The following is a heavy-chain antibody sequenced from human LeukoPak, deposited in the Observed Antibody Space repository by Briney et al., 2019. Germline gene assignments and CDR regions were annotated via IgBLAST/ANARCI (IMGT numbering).Heavy chain of an antibody. J-gene: IGHJ6*02. D-gene: IGHD3-22*01. CDR3: ARSNYDSSGYLLYYYGMDV. CDR2: IIPIFGTA. Sequence: ASVKVSCKASGGTFSIYAISWVRQAPGQGLEWMGGIIPIFGTANYAQKFQGRVTITADESTSTAYMELSSLRSEDTAVYYCARSNYDSSGYLLYYYGMDVWGQGTTVTVSS. CDR1: GGTFSIYA. V-gene: IGHV1-69*13.